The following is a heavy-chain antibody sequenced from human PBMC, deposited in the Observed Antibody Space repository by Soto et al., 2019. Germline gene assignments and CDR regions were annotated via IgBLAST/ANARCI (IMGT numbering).Heavy chain of an antibody. CDR1: GYTFTSCD. Sequence: ASVKVSCKASGYTFTSCDINWVRQATGKGLEWMGWMNPNSGNTGYAQKFQGRVTMTRNTSISTAYMELSSLRSEDTAVYYCARGIVVVAGRNWFDCWGQGTLVTV. J-gene: IGHJ5*01. CDR3: ARGIVVVAGRNWFDC. D-gene: IGHD2-15*01. CDR2: MNPNSGNT. V-gene: IGHV1-8*01.